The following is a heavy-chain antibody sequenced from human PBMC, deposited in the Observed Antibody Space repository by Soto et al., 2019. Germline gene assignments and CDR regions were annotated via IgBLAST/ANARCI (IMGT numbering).Heavy chain of an antibody. V-gene: IGHV4-31*03. D-gene: IGHD2-2*01. CDR3: ARETPGYCSSTSCYANDYYYYYYMDV. Sequence: QVQLQESGPGLVKPSQTLSLTCTVSGGSISSGGYYWSWIRQHPGKGLEWIGYIYYSGSTYYNPSLKSRVTISVDTSNNQFSLKLSSVTAADTAVYYCARETPGYCSSTSCYANDYYYYYYMDVWGKGTTVTVSS. CDR1: GGSISSGGYY. CDR2: IYYSGST. J-gene: IGHJ6*03.